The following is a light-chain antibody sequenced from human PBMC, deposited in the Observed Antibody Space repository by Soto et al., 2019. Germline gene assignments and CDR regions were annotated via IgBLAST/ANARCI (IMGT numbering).Light chain of an antibody. CDR3: QQFDRVPLT. J-gene: IGKJ4*01. Sequence: IQMTQSPSSLSASVGETVTISCRASQDIHYSLAWYQQKPGKVPSLLIYGASVLPSGVSSRFNGSGSATDFTLTISSLQAEDVATYYCQQFDRVPLTFGGGTKVEIK. CDR1: QDIHYS. V-gene: IGKV1-27*01. CDR2: GAS.